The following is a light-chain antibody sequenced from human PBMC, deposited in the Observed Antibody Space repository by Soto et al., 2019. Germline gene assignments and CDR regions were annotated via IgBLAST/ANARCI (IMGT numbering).Light chain of an antibody. J-gene: IGKJ5*01. CDR1: QIVSSNY. Sequence: EIVLTQSPGTLSLSPGERATLSCRASQIVSSNYLAWYQQKPGQAPRLLISNASRRATGIPDRFSGSGSATDFTLTISRLEPEDFAVYYCQQYGSSSTFGQGTRLEIK. CDR3: QQYGSSST. V-gene: IGKV3-20*01. CDR2: NAS.